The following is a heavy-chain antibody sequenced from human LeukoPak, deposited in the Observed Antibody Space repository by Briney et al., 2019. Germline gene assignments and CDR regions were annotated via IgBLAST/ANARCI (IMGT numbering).Heavy chain of an antibody. CDR3: ARERDDYVWGSYRPYYFDY. CDR1: GFSFSRYW. Sequence: PGGSLRLSCVASGFSFSRYWMSWVRQAPGKGLEWVANIKQDGSEKYYVDSVKGRFTISRDNAKNSLYLQTNSLRAEDTAVYYCARERDDYVWGSYRPYYFDYWGQGTLVTVSS. CDR2: IKQDGSEK. J-gene: IGHJ4*02. D-gene: IGHD3-16*02. V-gene: IGHV3-7*01.